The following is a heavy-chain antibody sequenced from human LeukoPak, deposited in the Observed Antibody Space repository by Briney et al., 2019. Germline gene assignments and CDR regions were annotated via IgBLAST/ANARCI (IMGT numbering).Heavy chain of an antibody. V-gene: IGHV1-2*02. J-gene: IGHJ4*02. CDR1: GYTFTDYF. Sequence: ASVKVSCKASGYTFTDYFMHWVRQAPGQGLEWMGWINPNSGGTNYAQKFQGRVTMTRDTSISTAYMELSRLRSDDTAVYYCARGSRELELHDYWGQGTLVTVSS. CDR2: INPNSGGT. CDR3: ARGSRELELHDY. D-gene: IGHD1-7*01.